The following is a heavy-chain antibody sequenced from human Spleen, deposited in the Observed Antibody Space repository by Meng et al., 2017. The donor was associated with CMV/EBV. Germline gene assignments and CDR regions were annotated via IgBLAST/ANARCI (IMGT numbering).Heavy chain of an antibody. V-gene: IGHV1-2*02. D-gene: IGHD3-22*01. J-gene: IGHJ3*02. Sequence: ASVKVSCKASGYTFTGYYMHWVRQAPGQGLEWMGWINPNSGGTNYAQKFQGRVTMTRDTSTSTVYMELSRLTSEDTAVYYCARDLVGYDAFDIWGQGTLVTVSS. CDR2: INPNSGGT. CDR1: GYTFTGYY. CDR3: ARDLVGYDAFDI.